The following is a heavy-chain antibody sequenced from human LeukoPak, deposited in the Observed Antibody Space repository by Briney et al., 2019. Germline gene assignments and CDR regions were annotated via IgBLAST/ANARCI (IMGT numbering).Heavy chain of an antibody. J-gene: IGHJ2*01. D-gene: IGHD1-1*01. V-gene: IGHV4-39*07. CDR3: ARGTMAEDWYFDL. CDR1: GGSISSSSYY. Sequence: PSETLSLTCTVSGGSISSSSYYWGWIRQPPGKGLEWIGSIYYSGSTYYNPSLKSRVTISVDTSKNQFSLKLSSVTAADTAVYYCARGTMAEDWYFDLWGRGTLVTVSS. CDR2: IYYSGST.